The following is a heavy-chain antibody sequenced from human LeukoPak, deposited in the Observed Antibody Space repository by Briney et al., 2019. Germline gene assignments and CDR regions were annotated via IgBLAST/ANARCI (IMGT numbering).Heavy chain of an antibody. CDR1: GFTFFNTYW. D-gene: IGHD2-21*01. CDR3: AKEFNRGLPDY. CDR2: ITGDGSGT. V-gene: IGHV3-74*01. Sequence: GGSLRLSCAASGFTFFNTYWIHWVRLAPGKGLVWVSHITGDGSGTRYADSVKGRFTISRDNSKNTLYLQMSSLRAEDTAVYYCAKEFNRGLPDYWGQGTLVTVPS. J-gene: IGHJ4*02.